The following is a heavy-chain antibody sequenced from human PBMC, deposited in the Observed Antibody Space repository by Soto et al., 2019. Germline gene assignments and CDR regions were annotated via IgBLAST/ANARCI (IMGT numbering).Heavy chain of an antibody. J-gene: IGHJ4*02. CDR1: GYNFLIHY. Sequence: ASVKVSCKTSGYNFLIHYIQWVRQAPGQGPEWMGRINPNDGSTRYAQNYQGRVVMSRDTSANTVYMELSSLRSEDSAVYYCARKACSNGICYGFFDFWGQGTLVTVSS. D-gene: IGHD2-8*01. V-gene: IGHV1-46*01. CDR3: ARKACSNGICYGFFDF. CDR2: INPNDGST.